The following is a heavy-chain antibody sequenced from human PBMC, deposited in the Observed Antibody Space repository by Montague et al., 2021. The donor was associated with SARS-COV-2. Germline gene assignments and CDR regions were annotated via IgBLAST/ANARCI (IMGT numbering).Heavy chain of an antibody. CDR3: ATGTRMHGIDF. CDR1: GGSVSSGDYY. V-gene: IGHV4-61*08. J-gene: IGHJ6*02. Sequence: SETLSLTCIVSGGSVSSGDYYWSWIRQSPGKGLEWIGYIYQSGSAYYTPSLKSRVTISIDTSNNQFSLNLRSVTAADTGLYYCATGTRMHGIDFWGQGTTVTVSS. D-gene: IGHD3-10*01. CDR2: IYQSGSA.